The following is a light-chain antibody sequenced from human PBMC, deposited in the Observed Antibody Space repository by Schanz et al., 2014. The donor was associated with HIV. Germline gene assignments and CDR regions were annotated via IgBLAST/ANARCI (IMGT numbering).Light chain of an antibody. CDR2: GNS. CDR1: SSNIGAGYD. V-gene: IGLV1-40*01. J-gene: IGLJ2*01. CDR3: CSYAGSYTLV. Sequence: QSVLTQPPSVSGAPGQRVTISCTGSSSNIGAGYDVHWYQQLPGTAPKLLIYGNSNRPSGVPDRFSGSKSGTSASLAITGLQAEDKADYYCCSYAGSYTLVFGGGTKLTVL.